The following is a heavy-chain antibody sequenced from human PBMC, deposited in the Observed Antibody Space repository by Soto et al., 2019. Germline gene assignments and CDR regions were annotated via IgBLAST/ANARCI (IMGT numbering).Heavy chain of an antibody. Sequence: GASVKVSCKASGYTFTSYGISWVRQAPGQGLEWMGWISAYNGNTNFQKKFQGRVTLTTNTSTSTAYLWLRSLIFDDTAFFYCARDIVVGVAATPGYFDYWGQGTLVTVSS. V-gene: IGHV1-18*01. CDR1: GYTFTSYG. CDR2: ISAYNGNT. J-gene: IGHJ4*02. D-gene: IGHD2-15*01. CDR3: ARDIVVGVAATPGYFDY.